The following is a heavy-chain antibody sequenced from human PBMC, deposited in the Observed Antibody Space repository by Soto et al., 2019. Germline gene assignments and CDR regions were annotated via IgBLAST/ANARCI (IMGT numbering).Heavy chain of an antibody. D-gene: IGHD3-22*01. J-gene: IGHJ4*02. CDR1: GYTFTTYY. CDR3: VKPPGYYSDSTTYYSV. CDR2: ISPDGGRT. Sequence: ASVKVSCKASGYTFTTYYMHWVRQAPGQGLEWMGIISPDGGRTSYAQKFQGRVTMTRDTSTSTVYMELSSLRVEDTAVYYCVKPPGYYSDSTTYYSVWGRGTLVTVSS. V-gene: IGHV1-46*01.